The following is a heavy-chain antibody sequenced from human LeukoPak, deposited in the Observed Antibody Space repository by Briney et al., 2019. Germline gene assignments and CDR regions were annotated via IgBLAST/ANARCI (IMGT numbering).Heavy chain of an antibody. V-gene: IGHV4-39*01. CDR1: GGSISSSNYY. J-gene: IGHJ4*02. D-gene: IGHD3-10*01. CDR3: TRHFASGRDDY. CDR2: IHYSGST. Sequence: SETLSLTCTVSGGSISSSNYYWGWIRQPPGKGLEWIGSIHYSGSTYYNPSLKSRVTVSVDTSKNQFTVNLGSVTAADTAVYYCTRHFASGRDDYWGQGTLVTVSS.